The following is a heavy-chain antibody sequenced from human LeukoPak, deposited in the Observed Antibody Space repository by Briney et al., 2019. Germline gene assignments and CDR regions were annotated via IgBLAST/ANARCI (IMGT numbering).Heavy chain of an antibody. CDR1: GFTFSSYA. CDR2: ISGSGGST. Sequence: GGSLRLSCAASGFTFSSYAMSWVRQAPGKGLEWVSAISGSGGSTYYADSVKGRFTISRDNAKNSLYLQMTSLRADDTAVYYCARHSSGPNPDYWGQGTLVTVSS. J-gene: IGHJ4*02. D-gene: IGHD6-19*01. CDR3: ARHSSGPNPDY. V-gene: IGHV3-23*01.